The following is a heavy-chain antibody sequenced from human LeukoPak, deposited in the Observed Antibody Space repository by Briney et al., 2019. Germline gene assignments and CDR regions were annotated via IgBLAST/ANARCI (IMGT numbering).Heavy chain of an antibody. CDR1: GYMFTNYY. D-gene: IGHD1-14*01. V-gene: IGHV1-46*01. J-gene: IGHJ3*02. CDR2: LNPSDGTT. CDR3: ATGNPPPGYHDTFAI. Sequence: ASVKLSCKASGYMFTNYYVQWVRQAPGQGLEWMGILNPSDGTTMYAQKFQGRLTITRDLSTTTVYMELSSLRSEDTALYYCATGNPPPGYHDTFAIWGQGTMVTVSS.